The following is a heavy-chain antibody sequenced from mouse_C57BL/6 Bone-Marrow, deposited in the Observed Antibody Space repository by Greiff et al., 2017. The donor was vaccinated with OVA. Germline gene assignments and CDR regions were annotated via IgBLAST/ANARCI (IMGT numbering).Heavy chain of an antibody. CDR2: INPGRGGT. V-gene: IGHV1-54*01. J-gene: IGHJ3*01. CDR3: ASRYYGSSYRAY. CDR1: GYAFTNYL. D-gene: IGHD1-1*01. Sequence: QVQLQQSGAELVRPGTSVKVSCKASGYAFTNYLIEWVKQRPGQGLEWIGVINPGRGGTNYNEKFKGKATLTADKSSSTAYMQRSSLTSEDSAVYCCASRYYGSSYRAYWGQGTLVTVSA.